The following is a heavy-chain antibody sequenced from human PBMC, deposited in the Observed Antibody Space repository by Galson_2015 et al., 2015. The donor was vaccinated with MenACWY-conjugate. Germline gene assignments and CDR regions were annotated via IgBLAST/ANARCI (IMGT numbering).Heavy chain of an antibody. Sequence: SLRLSCAASGFAFSRYRMYWVRQAPGKGLEWVSYIGSVTSTIYYRDSVKGRFTISRDNAKNSLYLQMNSLRAEDTAVYYCARDGSGWVIDFWGQGTLVTVSS. CDR2: IGSVTSTI. CDR3: ARDGSGWVIDF. J-gene: IGHJ4*02. V-gene: IGHV3-48*04. CDR1: GFAFSRYR. D-gene: IGHD6-19*01.